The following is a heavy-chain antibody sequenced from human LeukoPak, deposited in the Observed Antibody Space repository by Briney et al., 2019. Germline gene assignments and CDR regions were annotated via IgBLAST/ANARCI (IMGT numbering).Heavy chain of an antibody. J-gene: IGHJ3*02. CDR1: GFTLSSYD. CDR3: VREGGAVSGTGAFDI. D-gene: IGHD6-19*01. Sequence: PGGSLRLSCVASGFTLSSYDTHWVRQVTGEGLEWVSYIAPSGDTYYPDSVKGRFTISRENGKNSLSLQMNGLRAGDTAVYYCVREGGAVSGTGAFDIWGQGTLVTVSS. CDR2: IAPSGDT. V-gene: IGHV3-13*01.